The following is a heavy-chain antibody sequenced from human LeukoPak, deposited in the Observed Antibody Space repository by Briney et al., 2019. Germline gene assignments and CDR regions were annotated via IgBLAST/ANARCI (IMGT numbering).Heavy chain of an antibody. CDR1: GFTFSSYW. CDR3: ARGGAVANGLDI. CDR2: INSDGSST. J-gene: IGHJ3*02. Sequence: GGSLRLSCAASGFTFSSYWMHWVRQAPGKGLVWVSRINSDGSSTSYADSVKGRFTISRDNAKNTLYLQMNSLRAEDTAVYYCARGGAVANGLDIWGQGTMVTVCS. D-gene: IGHD6-19*01. V-gene: IGHV3-74*01.